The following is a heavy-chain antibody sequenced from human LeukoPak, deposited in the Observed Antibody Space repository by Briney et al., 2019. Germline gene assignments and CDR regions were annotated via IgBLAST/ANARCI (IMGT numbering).Heavy chain of an antibody. CDR3: ATMMATHYYDSSGRDY. J-gene: IGHJ4*02. CDR1: GFTFSDYY. V-gene: IGHV3-11*01. CDR2: VSPNAGTI. Sequence: GGSLRLSCAASGFTFSDYYMLWIRQAPGKGLEWVSYVSPNAGTIYYADSVRGRFTLSRDNAENSLSLQMNSLRAEDTAVYYCATMMATHYYDSSGRDYWGQGTLVTVSS. D-gene: IGHD3-22*01.